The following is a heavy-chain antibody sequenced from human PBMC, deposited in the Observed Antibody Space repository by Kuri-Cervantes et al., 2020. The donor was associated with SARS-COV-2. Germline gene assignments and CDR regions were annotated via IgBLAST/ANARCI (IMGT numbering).Heavy chain of an antibody. J-gene: IGHJ5*02. CDR2: IYYSGST. CDR3: ARGFDP. V-gene: IGHV4-59*01. Sequence: SETLSLTCAVFGGSFSGYYWSWIRQPPGKGLEWIGYIYYSGSTNYNPSLKSRVTISVDTSKNQFSLKLSSVTAADTAVYYCARGFDPWDKGTRVTVSS. CDR1: GGSFSGYY.